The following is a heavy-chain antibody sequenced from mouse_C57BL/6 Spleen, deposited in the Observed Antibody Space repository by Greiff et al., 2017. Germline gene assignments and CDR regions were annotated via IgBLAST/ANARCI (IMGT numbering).Heavy chain of an antibody. D-gene: IGHD1-1*01. CDR3: ARDRDYYGSSQYYYAMDY. Sequence: EVQGVESGGGLVKPGGSLKLSCAASGFTFSSYAMSWVRQTPEKRLEWVATISDGGSYTYYPDNVKGRFPISRDNAKNNLYLQMSHLKSEDTAMYYCARDRDYYGSSQYYYAMDYWGQGTSVTVSS. V-gene: IGHV5-4*01. CDR2: ISDGGSYT. J-gene: IGHJ4*01. CDR1: GFTFSSYA.